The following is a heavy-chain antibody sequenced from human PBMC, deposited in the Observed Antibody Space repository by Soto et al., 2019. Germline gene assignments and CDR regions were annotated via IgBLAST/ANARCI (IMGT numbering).Heavy chain of an antibody. CDR2: ISADNGNT. CDR1: GYTFASFG. Sequence: ASVKVSCKTSGYTFASFGINWVRQAPGQGLEWMGWISADNGNTNYAQQFQGRVTLTTDTSTRTGYMELRGLRSDDTAVYYCAREFIEYSSQTSWFDPWGQGTLVTVSS. CDR3: AREFIEYSSQTSWFDP. V-gene: IGHV1-18*01. J-gene: IGHJ5*02. D-gene: IGHD3-22*01.